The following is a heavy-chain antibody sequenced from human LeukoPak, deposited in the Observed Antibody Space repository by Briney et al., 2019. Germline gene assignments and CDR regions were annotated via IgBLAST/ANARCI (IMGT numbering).Heavy chain of an antibody. V-gene: IGHV3-53*01. CDR1: GFIVSNNY. J-gene: IGHJ1*01. Sequence: GESLRLSCAASGFIVSNNYMTWVRQAPGKGLEWVSIIYSSAYIYYSDSVKGRFTISRDNSKNTLYLQMNSLRAEDTAVYYCASQDVLHNGAHWVHLQHWGQGTLVTASS. CDR3: ASQDVLHNGAHWVHLQH. D-gene: IGHD2-8*01. CDR2: IYSSAYI.